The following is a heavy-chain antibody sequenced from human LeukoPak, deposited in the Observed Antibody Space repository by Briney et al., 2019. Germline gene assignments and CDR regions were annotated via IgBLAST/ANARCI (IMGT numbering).Heavy chain of an antibody. D-gene: IGHD2-2*01. V-gene: IGHV3-9*01. Sequence: GGSLRLSCAASGFTFDDYAMHWVRQAPGKGLEWVSGISWNSGSIGYADSVKGRFTISRDNAKNSLYLQMNSLRAEDTAVYYCARVSTSYPFDYWGQGTLVTVSS. J-gene: IGHJ4*02. CDR1: GFTFDDYA. CDR2: ISWNSGSI. CDR3: ARVSTSYPFDY.